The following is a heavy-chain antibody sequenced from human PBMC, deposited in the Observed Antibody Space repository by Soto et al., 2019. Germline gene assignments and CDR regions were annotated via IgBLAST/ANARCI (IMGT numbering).Heavy chain of an antibody. CDR3: ARGSYSSSWYFDGYYYYVDV. J-gene: IGHJ6*03. D-gene: IGHD6-13*01. Sequence: GASVKVSCKASGYTFTSYDINWVRQATGQGLEWMGWMNPNSGNTGYAQKFQGRVTMTRNTSISTAYMELSSLRSEDTAVYYCARGSYSSSWYFDGYYYYVDVWGKGTTVTVSS. CDR2: MNPNSGNT. V-gene: IGHV1-8*01. CDR1: GYTFTSYD.